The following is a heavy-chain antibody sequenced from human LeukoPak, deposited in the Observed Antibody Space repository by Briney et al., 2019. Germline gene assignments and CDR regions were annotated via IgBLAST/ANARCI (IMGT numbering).Heavy chain of an antibody. CDR3: ARGRMEVGYRSSTSCYAARYYYYYYYMDV. CDR2: INHSGST. D-gene: IGHD2-2*01. J-gene: IGHJ6*03. Sequence: SETLSLTCAVYGGSFSGYYWSWIRQPPGKGLEWIGEINHSGSTNYNPSLKSRVTISVDTSKNQFSLKLSSVTAADTAVYYCARGRMEVGYRSSTSCYAARYYYYYYYMDVWGKGTTVTVSS. CDR1: GGSFSGYY. V-gene: IGHV4-34*01.